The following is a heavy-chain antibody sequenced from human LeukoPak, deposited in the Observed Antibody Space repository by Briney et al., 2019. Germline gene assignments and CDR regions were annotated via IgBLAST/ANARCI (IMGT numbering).Heavy chain of an antibody. CDR1: GGTFSSYA. J-gene: IGHJ4*02. D-gene: IGHD3-16*02. CDR2: IIPIFGTA. Sequence: ASVKVSCKASGGTFSSYAISWVRQAPGQGLEWMGGIIPIFGTANYAQKFQGRVTITADESTSTAYMELSSLRSEDTAVYYCARDRGDYDYVWGSYRPTAFDYWGQGTLVTVSS. V-gene: IGHV1-69*13. CDR3: ARDRGDYDYVWGSYRPTAFDY.